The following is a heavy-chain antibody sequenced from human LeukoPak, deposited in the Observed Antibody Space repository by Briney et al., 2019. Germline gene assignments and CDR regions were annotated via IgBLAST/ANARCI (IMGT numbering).Heavy chain of an antibody. D-gene: IGHD2-15*01. Sequence: GGSLRLSCAASGLPFSNYGMSWVRQAPGKGLEWVSTISGDAGNKHYPDSVKGRFTISRDNSKNTLHLQVNDLRVDDTAIYYCAKNGDRGAYCTGGTCYPYFYYYMDVWGKGTTVTI. V-gene: IGHV3-23*01. CDR2: ISGDAGNK. CDR3: AKNGDRGAYCTGGTCYPYFYYYMDV. J-gene: IGHJ6*03. CDR1: GLPFSNYG.